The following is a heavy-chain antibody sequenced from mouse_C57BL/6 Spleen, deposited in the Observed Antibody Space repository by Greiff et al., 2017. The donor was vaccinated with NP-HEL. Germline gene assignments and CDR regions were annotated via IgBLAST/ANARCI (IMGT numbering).Heavy chain of an antibody. V-gene: IGHV5-17*01. CDR3: AKRALGGVPYYFDY. J-gene: IGHJ2*01. CDR2: ISSGSSTI. D-gene: IGHD3-1*01. CDR1: GFTFSDYG. Sequence: VQLKESGGGLVKPGGSLKLSCAASGFTFSDYGMHWVRQAPEKGLEWVAYISSGSSTIYYADTVKGRFTISRDNAKNTLFLQLTSLRSEDTAMYYCAKRALGGVPYYFDYWGQGTTLTVSS.